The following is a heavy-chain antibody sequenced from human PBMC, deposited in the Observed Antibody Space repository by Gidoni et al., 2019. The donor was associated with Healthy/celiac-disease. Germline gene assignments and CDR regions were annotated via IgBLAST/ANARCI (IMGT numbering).Heavy chain of an antibody. V-gene: IGHV4-61*02. J-gene: IGHJ3*02. CDR1: GGSFSSGSYY. CDR3: ARGAGGSRRGAFDI. CDR2: IYTSGGT. Sequence: QVQLQQSRPGLVKPSPTLTPTCTVSGGSFSSGSYYWSWIRQPAGKGLGWIGRIYTSGGTNYDPSLKRRVTMSVDTSKNRFPLKLSSVTAADTAVYYCARGAGGSRRGAFDIWGQGTMVTVSA. D-gene: IGHD2-15*01.